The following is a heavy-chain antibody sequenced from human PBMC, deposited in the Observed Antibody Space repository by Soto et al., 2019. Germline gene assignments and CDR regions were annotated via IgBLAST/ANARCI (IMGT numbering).Heavy chain of an antibody. CDR2: ISSSSSYI. CDR1: GFTFSSYS. CDR3: AALSGGDRGPGLAFDI. J-gene: IGHJ3*02. D-gene: IGHD3-10*01. V-gene: IGHV3-21*01. Sequence: GGSLRLSCAASGFTFSSYSMNWVRQAPGKGLEWVSSISSSSSYIYYADSVKGRFTISRDNAKNSLYLQMNSLRAEDTAVYYCAALSGGDRGPGLAFDIWGQGTMVTVSS.